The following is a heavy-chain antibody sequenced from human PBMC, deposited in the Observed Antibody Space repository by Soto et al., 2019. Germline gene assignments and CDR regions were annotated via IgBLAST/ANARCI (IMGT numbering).Heavy chain of an antibody. CDR1: GGTFSSYT. D-gene: IGHD3-10*01. Sequence: SVKVSCKASGGTFSSYTISWVRQAPGQGLEWMGRIIPILGIANYAQKFQGRVTITADKSTSTAYMELSSLRSEDTAVYYCARDRYYYGSGSYENWFDPWGQGTLVTVSS. V-gene: IGHV1-69*04. CDR2: IIPILGIA. J-gene: IGHJ5*02. CDR3: ARDRYYYGSGSYENWFDP.